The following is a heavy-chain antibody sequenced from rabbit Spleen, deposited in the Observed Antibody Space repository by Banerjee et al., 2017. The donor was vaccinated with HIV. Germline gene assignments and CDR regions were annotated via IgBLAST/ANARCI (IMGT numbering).Heavy chain of an antibody. D-gene: IGHD6-1*01. CDR2: IDDGSSGST. CDR3: AREYSNSAAYWL. Sequence: QEQLVESGGGLVQPGASLTLTCTASGFDFSSGYDICWVRRAPGKGPEWIACIDDGSSGSTYYASWAKGRFTISKTSSTTVTLQMTSLPAADTATYFCAREYSNSAAYWLWGPGTLVTVS. CDR1: GFDFSSGYD. V-gene: IGHV1S45*01. J-gene: IGHJ6*01.